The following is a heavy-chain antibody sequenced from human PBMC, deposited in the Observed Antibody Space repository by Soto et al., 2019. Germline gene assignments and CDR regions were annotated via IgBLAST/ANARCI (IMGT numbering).Heavy chain of an antibody. CDR1: GFTVSSNY. D-gene: IGHD6-19*01. CDR3: ARDRPYSSGWYHDY. V-gene: IGHV3-66*01. J-gene: IGHJ4*02. Sequence: EVQLVESGGGLVQPGGSLRLSCAASGFTVSSNYMSWVRQAPGKGLEWVSVIYSGGSTYYADSVKGRFTISRDNSKNKLYLQMNSLRAEDTAVYYCARDRPYSSGWYHDYWGQGALVTVSS. CDR2: IYSGGST.